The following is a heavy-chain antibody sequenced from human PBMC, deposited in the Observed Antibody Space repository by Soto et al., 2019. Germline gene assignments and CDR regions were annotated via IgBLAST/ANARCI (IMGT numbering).Heavy chain of an antibody. D-gene: IGHD3-16*01. CDR1: GYSFTGHY. CDR3: AKSDGAEENDAFDI. J-gene: IGHJ3*02. Sequence: QVRLVQSGPEVRKPRASVKISCEASGYSFTGHYLHWVRQAPGHGLEWMGWINPNSGGTNYAQKFQDWISITRDKALSTVYMDLSSLRSEDTAMYYCAKSDGAEENDAFDIWGQGTMISVS. V-gene: IGHV1-2*04. CDR2: INPNSGGT.